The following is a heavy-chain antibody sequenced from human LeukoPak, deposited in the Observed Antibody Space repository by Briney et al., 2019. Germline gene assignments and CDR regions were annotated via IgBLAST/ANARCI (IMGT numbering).Heavy chain of an antibody. J-gene: IGHJ4*02. CDR1: GFTFSSYA. CDR3: AKDPAAYDYVWGSYRFGY. CDR2: ISGRGGST. D-gene: IGHD3-16*02. V-gene: IGHV3-23*01. Sequence: GGSLRLSCAASGFTFSSYAMSWVRQAPGKGLEWVSAISGRGGSTYYADSVKGRFTISRDNSKNTLYLQMNSLRAEDTAVYYCAKDPAAYDYVWGSYRFGYWGQGTLVTVSS.